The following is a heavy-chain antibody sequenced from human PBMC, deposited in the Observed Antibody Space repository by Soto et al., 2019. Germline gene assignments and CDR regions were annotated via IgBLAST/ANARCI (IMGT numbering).Heavy chain of an antibody. V-gene: IGHV3-74*01. CDR3: VRGVIAANCFDY. D-gene: IGHD2-15*01. Sequence: EVQLAESGGGLVQPGGSLRLSCTASRFTFDSYWMDWVRQVPGKGLVWVSRINNDGSTTNYADSVKGRFTISRDNARNTVYLQMNSLRADDTAVYYCVRGVIAANCFDYWGQGTLVTVSS. CDR1: RFTFDSYW. CDR2: INNDGSTT. J-gene: IGHJ4*02.